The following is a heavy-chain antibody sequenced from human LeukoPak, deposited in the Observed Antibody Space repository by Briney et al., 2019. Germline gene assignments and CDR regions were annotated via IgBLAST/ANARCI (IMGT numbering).Heavy chain of an antibody. V-gene: IGHV1-2*02. J-gene: IGHJ4*02. Sequence: ASVKVSCKASGYTFIDYYMHWVRQAPGQGLEWMGWIDPKSGGTSYAQKFQDRVAMIRDTSISTAYMELTRLTSDDTAVYYCARAYSSGWYGSTDYWGQETLVTVSS. D-gene: IGHD6-19*01. CDR2: IDPKSGGT. CDR1: GYTFIDYY. CDR3: ARAYSSGWYGSTDY.